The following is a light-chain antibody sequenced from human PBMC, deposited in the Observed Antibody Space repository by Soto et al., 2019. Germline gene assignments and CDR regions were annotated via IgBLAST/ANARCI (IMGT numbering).Light chain of an antibody. J-gene: IGKJ2*01. CDR2: DAS. CDR1: QSVGRN. CDR3: QQYNNWPYT. V-gene: IGKV3-15*01. Sequence: EIVMTQSPATLAVSPGERVTLSCRASQSVGRNLAWYQQKPGQAPRLLIYDASPRATTIPARFSGSGSETEFTITIRSLQSEDLAVYYCQQYNNWPYTFGQGTKLEIK.